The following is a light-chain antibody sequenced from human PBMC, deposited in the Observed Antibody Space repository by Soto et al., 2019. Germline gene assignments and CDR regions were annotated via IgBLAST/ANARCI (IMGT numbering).Light chain of an antibody. V-gene: IGKV1-5*01. CDR3: QQYNRYYT. J-gene: IGKJ2*01. CDR2: DAS. CDR1: QSISSW. Sequence: DIQMTQSPSTLSASVGDRVTITCRASQSISSWLAWYQQKPGKAPKILIYDASSLESGVPSRFSGSGSGTEFTLTLSSLQPDDFASYYCQQYNRYYTFGQGTKLEIK.